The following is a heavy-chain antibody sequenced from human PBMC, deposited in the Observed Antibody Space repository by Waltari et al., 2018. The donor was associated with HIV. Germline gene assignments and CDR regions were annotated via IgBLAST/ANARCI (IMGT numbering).Heavy chain of an antibody. CDR1: GFTINRYA. Sequence: QVQLVESGGGVVQPGGSLRLSCAGSGFTINRYAMHWVRQAPGRGLEWVAVISYDGNNQYYADSVKGRFTISRDTPKNTLYLQMNSLRVEDTAVFYCARVRVRAAGMDVWGQGTTVTVSS. V-gene: IGHV3-30*04. J-gene: IGHJ6*02. CDR3: ARVRVRAAGMDV. CDR2: ISYDGNNQ. D-gene: IGHD6-25*01.